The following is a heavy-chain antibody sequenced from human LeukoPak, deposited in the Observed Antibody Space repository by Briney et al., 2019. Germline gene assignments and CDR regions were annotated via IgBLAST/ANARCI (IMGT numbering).Heavy chain of an antibody. CDR1: GYTFTGHY. J-gene: IGHJ4*02. CDR3: ARADSSSFSGWTF. V-gene: IGHV1-46*01. D-gene: IGHD6-13*01. CDR2: INPSGGST. Sequence: ASVKVSCKASGYTFTGHYMHWVRQAPGQGLEWMGIINPSGGSTSYAQKFQGRVTMTRDTSTSTVYMELSSLRSEDTAVYYCARADSSSFSGWTFWGQGTLVTVSS.